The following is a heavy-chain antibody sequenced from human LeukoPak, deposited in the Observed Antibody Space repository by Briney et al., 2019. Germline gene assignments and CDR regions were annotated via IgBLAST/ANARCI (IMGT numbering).Heavy chain of an antibody. CDR3: ARDRRLLWFGELLDRGQGDLYYFDY. J-gene: IGHJ4*02. D-gene: IGHD3-10*01. Sequence: ASVKVSCKASGYTFTSYGISWVRQAPGQGLEWMGWISAYNGNTNYAQKLQGRVTMTTDTSTNTAYMELRSLRSDDTAVYYCARDRRLLWFGELLDRGQGDLYYFDYWGQGTLVTVSS. CDR1: GYTFTSYG. CDR2: ISAYNGNT. V-gene: IGHV1-18*01.